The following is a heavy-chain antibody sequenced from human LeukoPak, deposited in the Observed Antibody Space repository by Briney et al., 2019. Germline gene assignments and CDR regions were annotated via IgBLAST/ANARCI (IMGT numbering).Heavy chain of an antibody. CDR2: ISTYNGNT. CDR3: ARDYRTGFDY. D-gene: IGHD7-27*01. CDR1: GYTFTSYG. Sequence: ASVKVSCKASGYTFTSYGISWVRQAPGQGLEWLGWISTYNGNTHYAQKPQGRVTMTTDTSTTTAYMELRSLRSDDTAVYYCARDYRTGFDYWGQGTVVTVSS. J-gene: IGHJ4*02. V-gene: IGHV1-18*01.